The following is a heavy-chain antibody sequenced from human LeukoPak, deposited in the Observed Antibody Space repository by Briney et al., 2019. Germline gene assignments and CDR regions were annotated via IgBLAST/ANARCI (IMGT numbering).Heavy chain of an antibody. Sequence: GGSLRLSCAASGFTFSVYYMSWIRQAPGKGLEWVSYISSSGSTIYYADSVKGRFTISRDNAKNSLYLQMNSLRAEDTAVYYCARDRDVRHYYFDYWGQGTLVTVSS. J-gene: IGHJ4*02. D-gene: IGHD3-16*01. V-gene: IGHV3-11*04. CDR1: GFTFSVYY. CDR2: ISSSGSTI. CDR3: ARDRDVRHYYFDY.